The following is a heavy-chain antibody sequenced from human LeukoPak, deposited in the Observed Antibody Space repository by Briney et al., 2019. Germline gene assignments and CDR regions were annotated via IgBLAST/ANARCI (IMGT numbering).Heavy chain of an antibody. V-gene: IGHV3-7*01. CDR2: IKQDGSEK. J-gene: IGHJ3*02. D-gene: IGHD6-13*01. CDR1: GFTFSSYW. Sequence: PGGSLRLSCAASGFTFSSYWMSWVRQAPGKGLGWVANIKQDGSEKYYVDSVKGRFTISRDNAKNSLYLQMNSLRAEDTAVYYCARAGPRIAAAAFDIWGQGTMVTVSS. CDR3: ARAGPRIAAAAFDI.